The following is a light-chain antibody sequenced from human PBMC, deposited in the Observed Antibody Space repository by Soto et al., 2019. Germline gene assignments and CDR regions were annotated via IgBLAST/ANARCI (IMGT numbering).Light chain of an antibody. CDR1: QSVGNY. CDR3: QQRSNWPFIT. V-gene: IGKV3-11*01. CDR2: DAS. J-gene: IGKJ5*01. Sequence: IVLTQSPATLSLSPGERATLSCRASQSVGNYLAWYQQKPGQAPRLLIYDASNRATGIPARFSGSGSGTDFTLTISSLEPEDFAVYYCQQRSNWPFITFGQGTRLEIK.